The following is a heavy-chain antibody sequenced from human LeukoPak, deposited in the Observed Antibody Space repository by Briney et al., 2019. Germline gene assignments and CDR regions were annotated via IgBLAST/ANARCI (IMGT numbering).Heavy chain of an antibody. V-gene: IGHV3-66*02. J-gene: IGHJ6*02. CDR1: GFTVSSNY. Sequence: GGSLRLSCAASGFTVSSNYMSWVRQAPGKGLEWVSVIYSGGSTYYADSVKGRFTISRDNSKNTLYLQINSLSAEDTAVYYCASSAGYCSGGSCAGGMDVWGQGTTVTVSS. D-gene: IGHD2-15*01. CDR3: ASSAGYCSGGSCAGGMDV. CDR2: IYSGGST.